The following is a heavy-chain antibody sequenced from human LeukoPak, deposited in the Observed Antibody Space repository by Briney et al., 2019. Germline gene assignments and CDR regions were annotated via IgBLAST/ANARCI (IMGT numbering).Heavy chain of an antibody. V-gene: IGHV3-30*04. J-gene: IGHJ4*02. CDR1: GFTFSIYA. CDR2: ISYDGRIK. CDR3: ARDIRGDTAMAFNFDY. D-gene: IGHD5-18*01. Sequence: PGGSLRLPCAASGFTFSIYAMHWVRQAPGKGLEWVAAISYDGRIKYYADSVKGQFTISRDNSKNTLYLQMNSLRAEDTAMYYCARDIRGDTAMAFNFDYWGQGTLVTVSS.